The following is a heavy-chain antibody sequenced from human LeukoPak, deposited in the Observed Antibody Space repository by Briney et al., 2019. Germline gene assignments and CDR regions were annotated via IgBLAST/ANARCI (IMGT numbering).Heavy chain of an antibody. D-gene: IGHD2-15*01. J-gene: IGHJ4*02. CDR2: IYTSGST. CDR1: GGSISSGSYY. Sequence: SQTLSLTCTVSGGSISSGSYYWSWIRQPAGKGLEWIGRIYTSGSTNYNPSLKSRVTISVDTSKNQFSQKLSSVTAADTAVYYCARGIATTLLYYFDYWGQGTLVTVSS. CDR3: ARGIATTLLYYFDY. V-gene: IGHV4-61*02.